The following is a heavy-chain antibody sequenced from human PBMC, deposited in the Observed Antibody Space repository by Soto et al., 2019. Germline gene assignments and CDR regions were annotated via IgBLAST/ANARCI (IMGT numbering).Heavy chain of an antibody. Sequence: WGSLRLSCAASGFTFISYAIIFFRHAPGKGLEWVSAISGSGGSTYYADSVKGRFTISRDNSKNTLYLQMNSLRAEDTAVYYCAKDSSSWYSGYFDYWGQGTLVTVSS. CDR1: GFTFISYA. CDR2: ISGSGGST. J-gene: IGHJ4*02. D-gene: IGHD6-13*01. V-gene: IGHV3-23*01. CDR3: AKDSSSWYSGYFDY.